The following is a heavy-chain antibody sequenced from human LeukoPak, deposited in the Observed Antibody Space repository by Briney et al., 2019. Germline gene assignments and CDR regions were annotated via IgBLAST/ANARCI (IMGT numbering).Heavy chain of an antibody. CDR2: IKQDESEK. D-gene: IGHD6-13*01. CDR1: GFTFSSYW. V-gene: IGHV3-7*01. J-gene: IGHJ2*01. Sequence: GGSLRLSCTASGFTFSSYWMSWVRQAPGNGLEWVAHIKQDESEKFFVDSVKGRFTISRDNAKNSLYLQMKSLRAEDTAVYYCARVKMPAAGTPNFYWYFDLWGRGTLVTISS. CDR3: ARVKMPAAGTPNFYWYFDL.